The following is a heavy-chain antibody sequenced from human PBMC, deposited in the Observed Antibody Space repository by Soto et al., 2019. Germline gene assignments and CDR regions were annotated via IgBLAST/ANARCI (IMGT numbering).Heavy chain of an antibody. CDR1: GFTFSSYG. CDR2: ISYDGSNK. CDR3: AKDLELRLTRTTFAFHI. J-gene: IGHJ3*02. D-gene: IGHD1-7*01. Sequence: QVQLVESGGGVVQPGRSLRLSCAASGFTFSSYGMHWVRQAPGKGLEWVAVISYDGSNKYYADSVKGRFTISRDNSKNTLYLQMDSLRAEDTAVYYCAKDLELRLTRTTFAFHIWGQGTIVTVSS. V-gene: IGHV3-30*18.